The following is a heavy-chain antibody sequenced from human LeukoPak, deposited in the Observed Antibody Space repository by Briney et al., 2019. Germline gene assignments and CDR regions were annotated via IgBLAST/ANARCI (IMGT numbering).Heavy chain of an antibody. J-gene: IGHJ4*02. Sequence: ASVKVSCKASGYIFTSYDINWVRQATGQGLEWMGWMNPNSGNTGYAQKFQGRVTITRNTSISTAYMELSSLRSEDTAVYYCARGVDSSGYYAIDYWGQGTLVTVSS. CDR2: MNPNSGNT. V-gene: IGHV1-8*03. D-gene: IGHD3-22*01. CDR1: GYIFTSYD. CDR3: ARGVDSSGYYAIDY.